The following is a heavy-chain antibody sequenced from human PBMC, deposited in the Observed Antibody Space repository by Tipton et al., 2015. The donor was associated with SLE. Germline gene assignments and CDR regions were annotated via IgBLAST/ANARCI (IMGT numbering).Heavy chain of an antibody. CDR3: ARVINLQGVTSPLNYFDS. Sequence: LRLSCTVSGGSISTDDSYWSWIRQHPVKGLEWIGYIHYFGTAYYNPSLSSRAALSIDTSQKQFSLKLTSVTAADTAVYFCARVINLQGVTSPLNYFDSWGQGILVSVSS. V-gene: IGHV4-31*02. J-gene: IGHJ4*02. CDR2: IHYFGTA. CDR1: GGSISTDDSY. D-gene: IGHD3-10*01.